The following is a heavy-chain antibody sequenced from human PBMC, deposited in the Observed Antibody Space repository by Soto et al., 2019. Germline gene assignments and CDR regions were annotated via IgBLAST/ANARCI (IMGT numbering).Heavy chain of an antibody. CDR1: GYTFTSYD. Sequence: ASVKVSCKASGYTFTSYDINWVRQATGQGLEWMGWMNPNSGNTGYAQKFQGRVTMTRNTSISTAYMELSSLRSGDTAVYYCARAQEYYDFWSGYYWCWFDPWGQGTLVTVSS. J-gene: IGHJ5*02. CDR2: MNPNSGNT. V-gene: IGHV1-8*01. D-gene: IGHD3-3*01. CDR3: ARAQEYYDFWSGYYWCWFDP.